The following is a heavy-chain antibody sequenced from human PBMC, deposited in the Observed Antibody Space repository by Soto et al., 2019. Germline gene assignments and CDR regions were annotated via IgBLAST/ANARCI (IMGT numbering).Heavy chain of an antibody. CDR3: ARDYFATGAFDY. D-gene: IGHD1-1*01. J-gene: IGHJ4*02. CDR1: GYTFTSYG. V-gene: IGHV1-18*01. CDR2: ISAYNGNT. Sequence: ASVKVSCKASGYTFTSYGISWVRQAPGQGLEWMGWISAYNGNTNYAQKLQGRVTMTTDTSTSTAYMELRSRRSNDTAVYYCARDYFATGAFDYWGQGTLVTVSS.